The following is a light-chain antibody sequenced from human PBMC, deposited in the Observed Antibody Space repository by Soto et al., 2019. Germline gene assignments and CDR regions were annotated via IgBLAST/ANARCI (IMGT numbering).Light chain of an antibody. Sequence: IVMTQSPLSLPVTPGEPASISCRSSQSLLHRNGYNYLDWYLQKPGQSPQLLIYLGSNRASGVPDRFSGSGSGTDFTLKISRVEAEDVGVYYCMQALQTPLTFGGGTKVDIK. CDR1: QSLLHRNGYNY. CDR2: LGS. CDR3: MQALQTPLT. V-gene: IGKV2-28*01. J-gene: IGKJ4*01.